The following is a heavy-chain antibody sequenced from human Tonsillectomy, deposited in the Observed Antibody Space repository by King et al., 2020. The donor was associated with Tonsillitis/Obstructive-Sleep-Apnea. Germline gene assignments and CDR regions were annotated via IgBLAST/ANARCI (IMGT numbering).Heavy chain of an antibody. D-gene: IGHD2-15*01. V-gene: IGHV3-11*05. CDR3: ARVGCSGGSCYSNSFDY. CDR1: GFTFSDYY. Sequence: VQLVESGGGLVKPGGSLRLSCAASGFTFSDYYMSWIRQAPGKGLEWVSYISSSSSYTNYADSVKGRFTISRDNAKNSLYLQMNSLRAEDTAVYCCARVGCSGGSCYSNSFDYWGQGTLVTVSS. J-gene: IGHJ4*02. CDR2: ISSSSSYT.